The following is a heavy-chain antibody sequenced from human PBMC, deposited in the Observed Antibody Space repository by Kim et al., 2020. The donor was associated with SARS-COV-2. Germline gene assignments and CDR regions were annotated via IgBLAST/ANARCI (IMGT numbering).Heavy chain of an antibody. D-gene: IGHD2-15*01. J-gene: IGHJ4*02. Sequence: NNNPSLRSRVTMSVHTSKNQFSLKVSSGTAADTAVYYCARDWWTSGHFDYWGQGTLVTVSS. V-gene: IGHV4-4*07. CDR3: ARDWWTSGHFDY.